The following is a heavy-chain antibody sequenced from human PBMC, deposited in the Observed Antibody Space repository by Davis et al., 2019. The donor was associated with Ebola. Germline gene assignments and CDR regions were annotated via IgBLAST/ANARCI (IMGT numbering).Heavy chain of an antibody. CDR3: ASNDIYCSSTSCHPSKRWNDGRRTAFDI. J-gene: IGHJ3*02. CDR1: GGTFSSYA. Sequence: SVKVSCKASGGTFSSYAISWVRQAPGQGLEWMGGIIPIFGTANYAQKFQGRVTITADESTSTAYMELSSLRSEDTAVYYCASNDIYCSSTSCHPSKRWNDGRRTAFDIWGQGTMVTVSS. D-gene: IGHD2-2*01. V-gene: IGHV1-69*13. CDR2: IIPIFGTA.